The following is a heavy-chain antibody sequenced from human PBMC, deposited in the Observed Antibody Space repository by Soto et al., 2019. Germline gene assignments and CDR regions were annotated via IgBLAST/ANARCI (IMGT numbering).Heavy chain of an antibody. CDR2: IKSKGDGETR. D-gene: IGHD2-8*01. CDR1: GFSFTDAW. V-gene: IGHV3-15*07. J-gene: IGHJ4*02. Sequence: EVQLVESGGGLVKPGGSLRLSCAAAGFSFTDAWMNWVRQAPGKGLEWVGRIKSKGDGETRDYAAPVKGRFTMSRDDSKDTLYQQMDGLKIEDSAIYYCTTTPGCCSNGECYEVPFDYWGQGALVTVSS. CDR3: TTTPGCCSNGECYEVPFDY.